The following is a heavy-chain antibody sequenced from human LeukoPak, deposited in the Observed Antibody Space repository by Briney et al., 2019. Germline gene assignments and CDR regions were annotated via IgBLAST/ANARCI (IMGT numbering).Heavy chain of an antibody. CDR1: GFTFDDYT. D-gene: IGHD6-19*01. Sequence: HPGGSLRLSCAASGFTFDDYTMHWVRQAPGKGLEWVSLISWDGGSTYYADSVKGRFTISRDNSKNSLYLQMNSLRTEDTALYYCAKEAMGSGWKSFDYWGQGTLVTVSS. CDR2: ISWDGGST. CDR3: AKEAMGSGWKSFDY. V-gene: IGHV3-43*01. J-gene: IGHJ4*02.